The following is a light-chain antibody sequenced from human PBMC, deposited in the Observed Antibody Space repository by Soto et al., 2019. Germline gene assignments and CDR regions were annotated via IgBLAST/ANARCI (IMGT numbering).Light chain of an antibody. CDR2: DTS. CDR1: QSVGDK. V-gene: IGKV3-15*01. Sequence: EILMTQSPATLSVSPGERATLSCRASQSVGDKLAWYQQKPGQAPRLLMYDTSTRATGVPDRFSGSGPGTEFTLTISSLQSEDFAVYYCQHYNTWPPIYTFGQGTKLEIK. CDR3: QHYNTWPPIYT. J-gene: IGKJ2*01.